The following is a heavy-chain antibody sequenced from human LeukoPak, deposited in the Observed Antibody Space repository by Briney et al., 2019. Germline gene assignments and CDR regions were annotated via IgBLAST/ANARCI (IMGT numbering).Heavy chain of an antibody. Sequence: ASVKVSCKASGYTFTSYDINWVRQATGQGLEWMGWISAYNGNTNYAQKLQGRVTMTTDTSTSTAYMELRSLRSDDTAVYYCARRPGPYYGSGSYYIFDYWGQGTLVTVSS. CDR1: GYTFTSYD. CDR2: ISAYNGNT. V-gene: IGHV1-18*01. CDR3: ARRPGPYYGSGSYYIFDY. D-gene: IGHD3-10*01. J-gene: IGHJ4*02.